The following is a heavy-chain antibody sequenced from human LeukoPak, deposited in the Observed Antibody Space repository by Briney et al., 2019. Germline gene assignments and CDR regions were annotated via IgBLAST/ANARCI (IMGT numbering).Heavy chain of an antibody. CDR2: INPNNGGT. J-gene: IGHJ4*02. Sequence: ASVNVSCKASEYTFTGYYMHWVRPAPGQGLEWMGWINPNNGGTDYAQKFQGRVTMTRDTSISTAYMELSSLRSDDTAVYYCARGYCSGGSCYSAYWGQGTLVTVSS. V-gene: IGHV1-2*02. CDR1: EYTFTGYY. CDR3: ARGYCSGGSCYSAY. D-gene: IGHD2-15*01.